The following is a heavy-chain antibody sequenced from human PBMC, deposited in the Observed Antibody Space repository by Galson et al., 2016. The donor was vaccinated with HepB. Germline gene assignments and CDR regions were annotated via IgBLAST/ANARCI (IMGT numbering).Heavy chain of an antibody. CDR3: ARDNSWMATTDLDS. J-gene: IGHJ4*02. CDR2: TWFDESKT. Sequence: SLRLSCAASGFTFSSYAMSWVRQAPGKGLEWVAVTWFDESKTYYADSVKGRFTISRDNSKNILYLQMNSLRAEDTAVYYCARDNSWMATTDLDSGGQGTLVTVSS. V-gene: IGHV3-33*08. CDR1: GFTFSSYA. D-gene: IGHD5-24*01.